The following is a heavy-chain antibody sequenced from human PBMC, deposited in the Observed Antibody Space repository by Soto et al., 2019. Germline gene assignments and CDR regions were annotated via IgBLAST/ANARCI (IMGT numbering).Heavy chain of an antibody. V-gene: IGHV4-59*01. CDR2: IYYSGST. J-gene: IGHJ5*02. D-gene: IGHD4-17*01. CDR1: GGSISSYY. Sequence: SETLSLTCTVSGGSISSYYWSWIRQPPGKGLEWIGYIYYSGSTNYNPSLKSRVTISVDTSKNQFSLKLSSVTAADTAVYYCARTQPTVTSFDPWGQGTLVTVSS. CDR3: ARTQPTVTSFDP.